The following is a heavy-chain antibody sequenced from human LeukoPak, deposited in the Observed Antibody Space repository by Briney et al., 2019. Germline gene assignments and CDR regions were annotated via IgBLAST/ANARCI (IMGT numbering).Heavy chain of an antibody. CDR2: IWYDGSNK. CDR1: GFTFSSYG. D-gene: IGHD6-6*01. CDR3: ARDGRPSSYYYYGMGV. Sequence: GGSLRLSCAASGFTFSSYGMHWVRQAPGKGLEWVAVIWYDGSNKYYADSVKGRFTISRDNSKNTLYLQMNSLRAEDTAVYYCARDGRPSSYYYYGMGVWGQGTTVTVSS. V-gene: IGHV3-33*01. J-gene: IGHJ6*02.